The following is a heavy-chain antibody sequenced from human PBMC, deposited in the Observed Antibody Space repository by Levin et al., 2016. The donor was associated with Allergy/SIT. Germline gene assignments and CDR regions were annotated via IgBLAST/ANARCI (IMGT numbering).Heavy chain of an antibody. D-gene: IGHD7-27*01. CDR3: ARHAYNWGTLADFDY. CDR2: MYYSGSA. Sequence: SETLSLTCTVSGGSVSSSSYRWGWVRQSPGKGLEWIGSMYYSGSAYYNPSLKSRVTISLDTSKNQFSLRMHSVTAADTAVYYCARHAYNWGTLADFDYWGQGTLVTVSS. J-gene: IGHJ4*02. V-gene: IGHV4-39*01. CDR1: GGSVSSSSYR.